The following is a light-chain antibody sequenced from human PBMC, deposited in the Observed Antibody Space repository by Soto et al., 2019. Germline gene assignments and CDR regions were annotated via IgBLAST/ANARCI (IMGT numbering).Light chain of an antibody. CDR1: TGAVTSNHH. CDR3: LLSYNAARV. J-gene: IGLJ2*01. Sequence: QAVVTQEPSLTVSPGGKVTLTCGSSTGAVTSNHHPYWFQQKVVQAPRTLFFDTSNNPSWTPARFSGSFLGDKAALTLSGAQPEDEAQYYCLLSYNAARVFGGGTKLTV. V-gene: IGLV7-46*01. CDR2: DTS.